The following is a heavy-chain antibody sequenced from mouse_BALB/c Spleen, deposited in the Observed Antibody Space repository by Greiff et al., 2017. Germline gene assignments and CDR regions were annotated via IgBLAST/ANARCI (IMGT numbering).Heavy chain of an antibody. CDR1: GYTFTTYS. D-gene: IGHD1-2*01. CDR3: ARGAIHYYGYWYFDV. V-gene: IGHV1-47*01. CDR2: FHPYNDDT. J-gene: IGHJ1*01. Sequence: VKLQESGAELVKPGASVKLSCTAFGYTFTTYSIEWLKQNHGKSLEWIGNFHPYNDDTKYNEKFKGKAKLTVEKSSSTVYLELSRLTSDDSAVYYCARGAIHYYGYWYFDVWGAGTTVTVSS.